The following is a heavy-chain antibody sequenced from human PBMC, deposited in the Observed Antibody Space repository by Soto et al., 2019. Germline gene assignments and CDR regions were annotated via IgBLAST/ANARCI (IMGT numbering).Heavy chain of an antibody. CDR2: IIPILGIA. Sequence: QVQLVQSGAEVKKPGSSVKVSCKASGGTFSSYTISWVRQAPGQGLEWMGRIIPILGIANYAQKFQGRVTITADKSTSTAYMELSSLRSEDTAVYYCARVLIGYYAMDVWGQGTTVTVSS. D-gene: IGHD3-22*01. V-gene: IGHV1-69*02. CDR1: GGTFSSYT. J-gene: IGHJ6*02. CDR3: ARVLIGYYAMDV.